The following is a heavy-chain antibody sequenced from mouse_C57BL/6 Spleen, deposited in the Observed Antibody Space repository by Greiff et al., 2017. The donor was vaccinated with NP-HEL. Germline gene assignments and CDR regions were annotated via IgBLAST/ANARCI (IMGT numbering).Heavy chain of an antibody. Sequence: QVQLKESGAELARPGASVKMSCKASGYTFTSYTMHWVKQRPGQGLEWIGYINPSSGYTKYNQKFKDKATLTADKSSSTAYMQLSSLTSEDSAVYYCAFYYGSSPYWYFDVWGTGTTVTVSS. J-gene: IGHJ1*03. V-gene: IGHV1-4*01. CDR2: INPSSGYT. CDR3: AFYYGSSPYWYFDV. CDR1: GYTFTSYT. D-gene: IGHD1-1*01.